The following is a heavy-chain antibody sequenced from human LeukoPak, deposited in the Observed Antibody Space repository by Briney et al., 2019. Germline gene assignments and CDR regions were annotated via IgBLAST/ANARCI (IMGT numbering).Heavy chain of an antibody. CDR1: GGTFISYA. V-gene: IGHV1-69*05. D-gene: IGHD2-21*01. CDR2: IIPIFGTA. Sequence: SVTVSCKASGGTFISYAISWVRQAPGQGLEWMGGIIPIFGTANYAQKFQGRVTITTDESTSTAYMELSSLRSEDTAVYYCARGRPIYDCDSWFDPWGQGTLVTVSS. CDR3: ARGRPIYDCDSWFDP. J-gene: IGHJ5*02.